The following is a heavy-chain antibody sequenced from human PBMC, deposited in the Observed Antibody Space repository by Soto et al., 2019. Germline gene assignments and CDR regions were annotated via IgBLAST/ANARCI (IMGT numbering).Heavy chain of an antibody. Sequence: GGSLRRSSAAPGCTSSASYMSWIRQAPGKGLVWVSYISSSGSTIYYADSVKGRFTISRDNAKNSLYLQMNSLRAEDTAVYYCARVERGITIFGVVIPPFDYWGQGTLVTVS. CDR1: GCTSSASY. J-gene: IGHJ4*02. CDR3: ARVERGITIFGVVIPPFDY. CDR2: ISSSGSTI. V-gene: IGHV3-11*01. D-gene: IGHD3-3*01.